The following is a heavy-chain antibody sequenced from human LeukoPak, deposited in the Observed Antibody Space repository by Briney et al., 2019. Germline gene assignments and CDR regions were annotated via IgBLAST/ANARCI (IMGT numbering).Heavy chain of an antibody. CDR1: GFTVSTNY. CDR3: AKKNAGYYDSSGYRYDY. V-gene: IGHV3-53*05. Sequence: PGGSLRLSCAASGFTVSTNYMSWVRQAPGKGLEWVAVIFKGGDTDYADSVKGRFTISRDNYKNTLYLQLNSLRGEDTAVYYCAKKNAGYYDSSGYRYDYWGQGTLVTVSS. J-gene: IGHJ4*01. CDR2: IFKGGDT. D-gene: IGHD3-22*01.